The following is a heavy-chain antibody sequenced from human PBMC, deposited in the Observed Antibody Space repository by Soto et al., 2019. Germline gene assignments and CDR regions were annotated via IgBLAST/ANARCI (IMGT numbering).Heavy chain of an antibody. Sequence: QVQLVQSGPEVKKPGSSVKVSCKASGYTFNSYVITWVRQAPGQGLEWLGGIITAFGTTSYAQNFQDRLTITADEAATTDHMELSSLTSDDTAMYYCTRSYGYTFGGSLDNWGQGTLVTVSS. CDR1: GYTFNSYV. V-gene: IGHV1-69*01. J-gene: IGHJ4*02. CDR2: IITAFGTT. CDR3: TRSYGYTFGGSLDN. D-gene: IGHD5-18*01.